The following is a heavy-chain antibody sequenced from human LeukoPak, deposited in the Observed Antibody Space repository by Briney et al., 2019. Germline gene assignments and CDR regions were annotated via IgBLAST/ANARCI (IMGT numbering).Heavy chain of an antibody. Sequence: PGGSLRLSCAASGFTFSSYEMNWVRQAPGKGLEWVSYISGSGRTIFYADSVKGRFTISSANANNLMYLQMNSLRAEDTAVYYCARLYWGSYRFLDYWGQVTLVTVAS. CDR2: ISGSGRTI. V-gene: IGHV3-48*03. CDR3: ARLYWGSYRFLDY. CDR1: GFTFSSYE. J-gene: IGHJ4*02. D-gene: IGHD3-16*02.